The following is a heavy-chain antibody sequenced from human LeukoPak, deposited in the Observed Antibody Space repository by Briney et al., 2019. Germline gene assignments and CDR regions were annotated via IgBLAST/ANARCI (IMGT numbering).Heavy chain of an antibody. CDR2: IVSNGDST. V-gene: IGHV3-64D*09. J-gene: IGHJ6*02. D-gene: IGHD3-22*01. CDR1: GFPFSWYG. Sequence: GSLRLSCSASGFPFSWYGMHWVRQAPGKGLEYVSAIVSNGDSTYYADSVKGRFTISRDNAKNTLYLQMSSLRPDDTAVYYCVNPGWYYDSSGYSYYYGMDVWGQGTTVTVSS. CDR3: VNPGWYYDSSGYSYYYGMDV.